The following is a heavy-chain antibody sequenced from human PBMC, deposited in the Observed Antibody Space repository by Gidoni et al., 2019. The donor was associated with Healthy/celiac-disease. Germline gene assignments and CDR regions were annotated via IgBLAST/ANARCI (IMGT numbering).Heavy chain of an antibody. CDR3: ARVPLDCSSTSCLSWFDP. Sequence: QLQLQESGPGLVKPSETLSLTCPVSGGSISSSSYYWGWIRQPPGKGREWIGSIYYSGSTYYNPSPKSRVTISVDTSKNQFSLKLSSVTAADTAVYYCARVPLDCSSTSCLSWFDPWGQGTLVTVSS. D-gene: IGHD2-2*01. V-gene: IGHV4-39*01. CDR1: GGSISSSSYY. J-gene: IGHJ5*02. CDR2: IYYSGST.